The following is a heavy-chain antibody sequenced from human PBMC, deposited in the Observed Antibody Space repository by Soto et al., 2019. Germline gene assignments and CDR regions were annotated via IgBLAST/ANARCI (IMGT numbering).Heavy chain of an antibody. V-gene: IGHV3-66*04. CDR3: SRPDDFYYGMDI. CDR1: GFTVSTNY. Sequence: GGSLRLSCAASGFTVSTNYMSWVRQGAGKGLEWVSIIYNDGRTYYKDSVKGRFTISRDSSKNMVSLQMNSLRAEDTAVYYCSRPDDFYYGMDIWGQGSTVPVSS. J-gene: IGHJ6*02. CDR2: IYNDGRT.